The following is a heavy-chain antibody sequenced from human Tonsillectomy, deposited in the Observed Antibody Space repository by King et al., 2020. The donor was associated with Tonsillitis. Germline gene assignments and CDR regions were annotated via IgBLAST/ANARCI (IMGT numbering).Heavy chain of an antibody. V-gene: IGHV3-7*03. CDR1: GFTFSSYY. CDR2: IKQDGSEK. Sequence: VQLVESGGGLVQPGGSLRLSCAASGFTFSSYYMTWVRQAPGKGLEWVANIKQDGSEKYYVDSVKGRFTISRDNAKNSLYLQMNSLRAEDTAVYYYARGEWFFDYWGQGTLVTVSS. D-gene: IGHD3-3*01. J-gene: IGHJ4*02. CDR3: ARGEWFFDY.